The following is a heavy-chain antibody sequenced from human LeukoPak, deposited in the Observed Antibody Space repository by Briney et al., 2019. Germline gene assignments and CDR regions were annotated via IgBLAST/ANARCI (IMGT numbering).Heavy chain of an antibody. CDR3: AKIKEWGHSPYYYYGMDV. J-gene: IGHJ6*02. D-gene: IGHD4-23*01. CDR2: ISGSGGST. CDR1: GFTFSSYA. Sequence: PGGSLRLSCAASGFTFSSYAMSWVRQAPGKGLEWVSAISGSGGSTYYADSVKGRFTISGDNAKNTLYLQMNSLRAEDTAVYYCAKIKEWGHSPYYYYGMDVWGQGTTVTVSS. V-gene: IGHV3-23*01.